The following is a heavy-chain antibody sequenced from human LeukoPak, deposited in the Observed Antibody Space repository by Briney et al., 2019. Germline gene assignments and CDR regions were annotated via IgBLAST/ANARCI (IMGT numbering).Heavy chain of an antibody. CDR2: IYHIGST. CDR3: ARAGGADSPQDLDY. Sequence: PGTPSLTCAVSGGSISSSNWWNWVRQPPGKGLEWIGQIYHIGSTNYNPSLKSRVSISVDKSKNQFSLRLTSVTAADTAVYYCARAGGADSPQDLDYWGQGNLVTVSS. V-gene: IGHV4-4*03. D-gene: IGHD3-22*01. J-gene: IGHJ4*02. CDR1: GGSISSSNW.